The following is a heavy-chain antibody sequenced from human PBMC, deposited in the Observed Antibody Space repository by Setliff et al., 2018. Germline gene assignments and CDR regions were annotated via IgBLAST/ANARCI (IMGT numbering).Heavy chain of an antibody. CDR2: IYIGGSA. CDR3: AREQWLGPPGYYYMDV. V-gene: IGHV4-4*07. Sequence: PSETLSLTCTVSGGSISSYYWSWIRQPAGKGLEWIGHIYIGGSANYNPSLKSRVTMSIGTSKNQFSLKLNSVTAADMAVYYCAREQWLGPPGYYYMDVWAKGTTVTVSS. D-gene: IGHD6-19*01. J-gene: IGHJ6*03. CDR1: GGSISSYY.